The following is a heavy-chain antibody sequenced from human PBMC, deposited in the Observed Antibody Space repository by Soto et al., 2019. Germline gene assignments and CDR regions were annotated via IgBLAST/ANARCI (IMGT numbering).Heavy chain of an antibody. V-gene: IGHV3-23*01. CDR1: GFTFSSYA. CDR2: ISGSGGST. J-gene: IGHJ4*02. D-gene: IGHD2-15*01. Sequence: EVQLLESGGGLVQPGGSLRLSCAASGFTFSSYAMSWVRQAPGKGLEWVSAISGSGGSTYYADSLKGRFTISRDNSKNTLYLQMNSLRAEDTAVCYCAKQGGRIVVVVAAIDYWGQGTLVTVSS. CDR3: AKQGGRIVVVVAAIDY.